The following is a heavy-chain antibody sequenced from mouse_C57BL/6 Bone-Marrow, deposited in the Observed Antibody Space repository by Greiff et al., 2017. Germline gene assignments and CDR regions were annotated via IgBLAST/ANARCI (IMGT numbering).Heavy chain of an antibody. CDR1: GYTFTSYW. CDR3: AREVYSNWDYAMDY. Sequence: QVHVKQPGAELVRPGTSVKLSCKASGYTFTSYWMHWVKQRPGQGLEWIGVIDPSDSYTNYNQKFKGKATLTVDTSSSTAYMQLSSLTSEDSAVDYCAREVYSNWDYAMDYWGQGTSVTVSS. V-gene: IGHV1-59*01. D-gene: IGHD2-5*01. CDR2: IDPSDSYT. J-gene: IGHJ4*01.